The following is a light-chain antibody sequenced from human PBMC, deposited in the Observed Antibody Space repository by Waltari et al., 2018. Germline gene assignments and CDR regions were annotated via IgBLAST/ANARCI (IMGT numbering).Light chain of an antibody. J-gene: IGKJ1*01. CDR3: QQYNNWPET. V-gene: IGKV3-15*01. CDR1: QSIGSN. Sequence: DILMTQSPATLSVSPGERATLSCRASQSIGSNLAWYQHKPGQAPRFLIYGASTRATGIPVRFSGSGSGTEFTLTISSLQSADFAVYFCQQYNNWPETFGQGTKVEIK. CDR2: GAS.